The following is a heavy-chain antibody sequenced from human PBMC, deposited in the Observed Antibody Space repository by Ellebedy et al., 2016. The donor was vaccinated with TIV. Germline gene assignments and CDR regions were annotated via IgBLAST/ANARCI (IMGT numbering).Heavy chain of an antibody. CDR2: INQDGSEK. V-gene: IGHV3-7*03. J-gene: IGHJ4*02. Sequence: GGSLRLSXAASGFTFNTYWMSWVRQAPGKGLEWVANINQDGSEKYYVDSVKGRFTISRDNAKKSLYLQMSSLRAEDTAVYYCVRGNEQLGRWGAFDYWGQGTLVTVSS. D-gene: IGHD6-6*01. CDR3: VRGNEQLGRWGAFDY. CDR1: GFTFNTYW.